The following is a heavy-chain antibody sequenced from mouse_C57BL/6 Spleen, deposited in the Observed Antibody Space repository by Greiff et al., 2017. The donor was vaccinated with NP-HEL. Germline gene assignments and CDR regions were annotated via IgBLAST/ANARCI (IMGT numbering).Heavy chain of an antibody. Sequence: QVQLKQPGAELVKPGASVKMSCKASGYTFTSYWITWVKQRPGQGLEWIGDIYPGSGSTNFNEKFKSKATLTVDTSSSTAYMQLSSLTSEDSAVYYCARPLYYGSSPYAMDYWGQGTSVTVSS. CDR3: ARPLYYGSSPYAMDY. D-gene: IGHD1-1*01. J-gene: IGHJ4*01. V-gene: IGHV1-55*01. CDR1: GYTFTSYW. CDR2: IYPGSGST.